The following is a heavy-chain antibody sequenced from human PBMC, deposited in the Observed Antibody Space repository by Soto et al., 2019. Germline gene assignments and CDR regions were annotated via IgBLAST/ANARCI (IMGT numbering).Heavy chain of an antibody. CDR1: GFTFSSYS. Sequence: EVQLVESGGGLVQPGGSLRLSCAASGFTFSSYSMNWVRQAPGKGLEWVSYISSSSSTIYYADSGKGRFTISRDNAKNSLYLQMNSLRAEDTAVYYCARESSTSIRPPWGQGTLVTVSS. CDR3: ARESSTSIRPP. CDR2: ISSSSSTI. J-gene: IGHJ5*02. D-gene: IGHD2-2*01. V-gene: IGHV3-48*01.